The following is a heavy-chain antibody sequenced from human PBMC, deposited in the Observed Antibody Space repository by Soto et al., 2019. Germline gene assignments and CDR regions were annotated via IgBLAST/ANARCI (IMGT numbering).Heavy chain of an antibody. CDR2: ISSSSTI. CDR1: GFTFSTYS. J-gene: IGHJ4*02. CDR3: ARERGSGWTFDY. D-gene: IGHD6-19*01. V-gene: IGHV3-48*01. Sequence: EVQLVESGGDLVQPGGSLRLSCAASGFTFSTYSMNWVRQAPGKGLEWVSSISSSSTIYYADSVKGRFTISRDNVKNSLYLQMHSLRAEDTAVYYCARERGSGWTFDYCGQGTLVTVSS.